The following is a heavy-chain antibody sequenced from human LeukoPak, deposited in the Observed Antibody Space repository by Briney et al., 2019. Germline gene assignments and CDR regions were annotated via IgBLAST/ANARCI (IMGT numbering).Heavy chain of an antibody. CDR2: IKQHGTEK. D-gene: IGHD3-16*01. CDR1: GIMFSGYW. CDR3: ASDGGPFDH. J-gene: IGHJ4*02. Sequence: GGSLRLSCTASGIMFSGYWMSWVRQAPGKGLEWVANIKQHGTEKYYVDSVKGRFTISRDDAKKSVYLQMNSLRAEDTAVYYCASDGGPFDHWSQGILVTVAS. V-gene: IGHV3-7*01.